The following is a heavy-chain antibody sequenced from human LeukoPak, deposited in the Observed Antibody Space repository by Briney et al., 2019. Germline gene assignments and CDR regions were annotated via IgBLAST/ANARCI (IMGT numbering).Heavy chain of an antibody. J-gene: IGHJ1*01. CDR3: ATFLAIVTARDSLYFQH. Sequence: GGSLRLSCAASGFTFSSYAMSWVRQAPGKGLEWVSAISGSGGSTYYADSVKGRFTISRDNSKNTLHLQMNSLRAEDTAVYYCATFLAIVTARDSLYFQHWGQGTLVTVSS. CDR2: ISGSGGST. CDR1: GFTFSSYA. V-gene: IGHV3-23*01. D-gene: IGHD3-3*02.